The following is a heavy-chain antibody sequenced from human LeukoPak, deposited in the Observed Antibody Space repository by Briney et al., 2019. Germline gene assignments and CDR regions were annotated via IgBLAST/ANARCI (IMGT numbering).Heavy chain of an antibody. Sequence: GRSLRLSCAASGFTFSSYGMHWVRQAPGKGLEWVAVIWYDGSNKYYADSVKGRFTISRDNSKNTLYLQMNSLRDDDTAVYYCARSVGGTAADLDYWGQGTLVTVSS. D-gene: IGHD1-26*01. CDR2: IWYDGSNK. V-gene: IGHV3-33*01. CDR1: GFTFSSYG. J-gene: IGHJ4*02. CDR3: ARSVGGTAADLDY.